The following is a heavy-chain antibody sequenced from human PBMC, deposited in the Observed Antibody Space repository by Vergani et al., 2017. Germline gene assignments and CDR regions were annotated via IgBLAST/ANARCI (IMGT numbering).Heavy chain of an antibody. Sequence: EVQLVESAGGLVKPGGSLRLSCAASGFTFSSYSMNWVRQAPGKGLEWVSSISSSSSYIYYADSVKGRFTISRDNAKNSLYLQMNSLRAEDTAVYYCARDLLPNYDFWSGYSHAYYYYYGMDVWGQGTTVTVSS. J-gene: IGHJ6*02. CDR3: ARDLLPNYDFWSGYSHAYYYYYGMDV. CDR2: ISSSSSYI. CDR1: GFTFSSYS. V-gene: IGHV3-21*01. D-gene: IGHD3-3*01.